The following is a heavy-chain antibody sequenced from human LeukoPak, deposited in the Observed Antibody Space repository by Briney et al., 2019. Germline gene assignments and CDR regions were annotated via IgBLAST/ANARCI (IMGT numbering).Heavy chain of an antibody. CDR3: ARIIGTTGSLDC. Sequence: ASVKVSCKASGYTFTTYGISWVRQAPGQGREWMGWISTYNGNTNYAQKLQGRVTMTTDTSTSTAYMELRSLRSDDTAVYNCARIIGTTGSLDCWGQGTLVTVSS. CDR1: GYTFTTYG. CDR2: ISTYNGNT. D-gene: IGHD4-17*01. J-gene: IGHJ4*02. V-gene: IGHV1-18*01.